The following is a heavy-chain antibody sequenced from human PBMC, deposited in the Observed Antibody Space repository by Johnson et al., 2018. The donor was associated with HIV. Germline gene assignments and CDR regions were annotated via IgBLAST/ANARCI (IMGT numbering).Heavy chain of an antibody. CDR1: GFTFSSYS. CDR2: ISYDGSNK. Sequence: QVQLVESGGGVVQPVRSLRLSCAASGFTFSSYSMHWVRQAPGKGLEWVAVISYDGSNKYYADSVKGRFTISRDNSKNTLYLQMGSLRAEDMAVYYCARESTATRGDAFDIWGQGTMVTVSS. J-gene: IGHJ3*02. D-gene: IGHD4-17*01. V-gene: IGHV3-30*14. CDR3: ARESTATRGDAFDI.